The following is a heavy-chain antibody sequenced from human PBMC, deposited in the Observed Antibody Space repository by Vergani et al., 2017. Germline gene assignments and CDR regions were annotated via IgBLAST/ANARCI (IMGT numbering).Heavy chain of an antibody. V-gene: IGHV3-53*02. J-gene: IGHJ4*02. D-gene: IGHD7-27*01. CDR3: AREQTGVLGYFDY. CDR1: GFTVSSNY. Sequence: EVQLVETGGGLIQPGGSLRLSCAASGFTVSSNYMSWVRQAPGKGLEWVLVIYSGGSTYYADSVKGRFTISRDNSKNTLYLQMNSLRAEDTAVYYCAREQTGVLGYFDYWGQGTLVTVSS. CDR2: IYSGGST.